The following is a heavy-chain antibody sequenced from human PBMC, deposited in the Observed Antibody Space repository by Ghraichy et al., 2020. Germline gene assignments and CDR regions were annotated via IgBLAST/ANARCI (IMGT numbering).Heavy chain of an antibody. D-gene: IGHD6-19*01. CDR3: AKNIPEAAVFDY. J-gene: IGHJ4*02. Sequence: GESLNISCAASGFTFSRYPMTWVRQAPGKGLEWVSGIPGSGGSTFYADSVKGRFTISRDNSKNTLYLQMNSLRAEDTAVYYCAKNIPEAAVFDYWGQGTLVTVSS. V-gene: IGHV3-23*01. CDR1: GFTFSRYP. CDR2: IPGSGGST.